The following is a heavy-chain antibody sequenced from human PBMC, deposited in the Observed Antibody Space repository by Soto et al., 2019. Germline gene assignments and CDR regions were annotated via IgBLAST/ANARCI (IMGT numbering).Heavy chain of an antibody. D-gene: IGHD3-22*01. Sequence: EVQLLESGGGLVQPGGSLRLSCAASGFTFSSYDMSWVRQAPGKGLEWVSAISGSGGSTYYADSVKGRFTISRDNSKNTLYLQMNSLRAEDTAVYYCAKEGYDSSGYRYYFDYWGQGTLVTVSS. CDR3: AKEGYDSSGYRYYFDY. V-gene: IGHV3-23*01. J-gene: IGHJ4*02. CDR2: ISGSGGST. CDR1: GFTFSSYD.